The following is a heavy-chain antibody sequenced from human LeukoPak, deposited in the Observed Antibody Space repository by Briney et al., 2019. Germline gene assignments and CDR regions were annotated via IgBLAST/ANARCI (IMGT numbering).Heavy chain of an antibody. V-gene: IGHV1-18*01. J-gene: IGHJ4*02. Sequence: GASVKVSCKASGYTFTSYGISWVRQAPGQGPEWIGWISAYNGNTNYAQKLQGRVTMTTDTSTSTAYMELRSLRSDDPAVYYCAMLGLTTLDYWGQGTLVTVSS. CDR2: ISAYNGNT. CDR3: AMLGLTTLDY. CDR1: GYTFTSYG. D-gene: IGHD4-11*01.